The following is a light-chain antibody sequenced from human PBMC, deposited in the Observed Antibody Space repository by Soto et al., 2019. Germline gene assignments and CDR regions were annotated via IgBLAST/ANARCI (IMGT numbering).Light chain of an antibody. J-gene: IGLJ1*01. CDR1: SSNIGSNT. V-gene: IGLV1-44*01. CDR3: AAWDDSLSSYV. CDR2: TDD. Sequence: HSALTQPPSASGTPGQRVTISCSGSSSNIGSNTVNWYQHLPGTAPKLLIFTDDQRPSGVPDRFSGSKSGTSASLAIGGLQSQDEADYYCAAWDDSLSSYVFGPGTKVTVL.